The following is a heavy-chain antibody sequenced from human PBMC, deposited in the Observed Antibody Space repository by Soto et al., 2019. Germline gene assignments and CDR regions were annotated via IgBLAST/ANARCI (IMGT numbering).Heavy chain of an antibody. CDR3: ARAYSSGRPLDY. CDR1: GFTFSSYW. V-gene: IGHV3-74*01. D-gene: IGHD6-19*01. CDR2: VNGDGSST. J-gene: IGHJ4*02. Sequence: GGSLRLSCTASGFTFSSYWIHWVRQAPGKGLLWDSRVNGDGSSTNYADSVKGRFTIFRDNDRNTVHLQMNSLGAEDTAVYYCARAYSSGRPLDYWGQGTLVTVSS.